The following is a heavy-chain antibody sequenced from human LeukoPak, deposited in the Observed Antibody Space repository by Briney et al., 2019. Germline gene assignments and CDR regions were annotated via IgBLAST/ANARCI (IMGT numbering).Heavy chain of an antibody. Sequence: GGSLRLSCAASGFTFSSYAMHWVRQAPGKGLEWVAVISYDGSNKYYADSVKGRFTISRDNSKDTLYLQMNSLRAEDTAVYYCARAFSGAYYYGMDVWGQGTTVTVSS. V-gene: IGHV3-30-3*01. D-gene: IGHD2-15*01. CDR3: ARAFSGAYYYGMDV. CDR1: GFTFSSYA. CDR2: ISYDGSNK. J-gene: IGHJ6*02.